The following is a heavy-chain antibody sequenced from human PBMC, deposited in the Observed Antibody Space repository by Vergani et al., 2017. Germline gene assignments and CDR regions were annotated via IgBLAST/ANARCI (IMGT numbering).Heavy chain of an antibody. J-gene: IGHJ4*02. Sequence: QVQLVQSGAEVTKPGSSVTVSCKASGYTFTGYYMHWVRQAPGQGLEWMGWINPNSGGTNYAQKFQGRVTMTRDTSISTAYMELSRLRSDDTAVYYCASTINLYDPLVRWFDYWGQGSLVTVSS. CDR2: INPNSGGT. CDR3: ASTINLYDPLVRWFDY. V-gene: IGHV1-2*02. D-gene: IGHD4-23*01. CDR1: GYTFTGYY.